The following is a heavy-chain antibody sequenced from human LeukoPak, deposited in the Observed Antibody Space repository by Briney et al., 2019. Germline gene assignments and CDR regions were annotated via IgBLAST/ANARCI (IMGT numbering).Heavy chain of an antibody. CDR1: GYTFTSYG. CDR2: ISAYNGNT. CDR3: ARVVARGIAAAGSFYFDY. Sequence: ASAKVSCKASGYTFTSYGISWVRQAPGQGLEWMGWISAYNGNTNYAQKLQGRVTMTTDTSTSTAYMELRSLRSDDTAAYYCARVVARGIAAAGSFYFDYWGQGTLVTVSS. J-gene: IGHJ4*02. V-gene: IGHV1-18*01. D-gene: IGHD6-13*01.